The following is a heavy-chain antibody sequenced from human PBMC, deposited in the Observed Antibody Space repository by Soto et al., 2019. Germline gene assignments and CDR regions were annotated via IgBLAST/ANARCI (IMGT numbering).Heavy chain of an antibody. CDR3: ARDMIAAAGYGVFDY. D-gene: IGHD6-13*01. V-gene: IGHV1-46*01. J-gene: IGHJ4*02. CDR1: GYTFTSYY. Sequence: ASVKVSCKASGYTFTSYYMHWVRQAPGQGLEWMGIINPSGGSTSYAQKFQGRVTMTRDTSTSTVYMELSSLRSEDTAVYYCARDMIAAAGYGVFDYWGQGTLVTVSS. CDR2: INPSGGST.